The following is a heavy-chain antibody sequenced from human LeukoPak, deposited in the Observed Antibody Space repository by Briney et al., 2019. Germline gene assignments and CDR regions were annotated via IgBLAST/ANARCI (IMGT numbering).Heavy chain of an antibody. D-gene: IGHD1-20*01. CDR2: ISSSSSYI. Sequence: GGSLRLSCAASGFTFSSYSMNWVRQAPGKGLEWVSSISSSSSYIYYADSVKGRFTISRDNAKNSLYLQMNSLRAEDTAVYYCARYNSQVIYYGMDVWGQGTTVTVSS. CDR1: GFTFSSYS. V-gene: IGHV3-21*01. J-gene: IGHJ6*02. CDR3: ARYNSQVIYYGMDV.